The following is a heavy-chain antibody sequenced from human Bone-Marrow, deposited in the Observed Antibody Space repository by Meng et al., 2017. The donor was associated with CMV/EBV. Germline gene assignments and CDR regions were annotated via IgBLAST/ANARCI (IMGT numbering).Heavy chain of an antibody. CDR1: CVSISSGGYC. Sequence: VSCVSISSGGYCWSGIRQQPVKGLEWVGYIDYSGSTDYYPSLKSLVTISLDTTKNPFSLKLSSVTAADTAVYYCERGAGSTSLSLVWGQGTLVTVSS. D-gene: IGHD2-2*01. CDR2: IDYSGST. CDR3: ERGAGSTSLSLV. J-gene: IGHJ4*02. V-gene: IGHV4-31*01.